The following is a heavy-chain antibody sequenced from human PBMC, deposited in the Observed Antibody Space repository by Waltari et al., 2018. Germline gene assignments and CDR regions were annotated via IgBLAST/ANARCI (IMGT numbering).Heavy chain of an antibody. CDR2: IKKDGSEE. Sequence: EVQLVESGGGLVQPGGSLRRSCPASGFTLSSYWMSWVRQAPGKGLEWVANIKKDGSEEYYVDSVRGRFTISRDNAKNSLYLQMNSLRPEDTAVYYCARDQWFAFDIWGQGTMVTVSS. J-gene: IGHJ3*02. CDR1: GFTLSSYW. V-gene: IGHV3-7*01. D-gene: IGHD3-22*01. CDR3: ARDQWFAFDI.